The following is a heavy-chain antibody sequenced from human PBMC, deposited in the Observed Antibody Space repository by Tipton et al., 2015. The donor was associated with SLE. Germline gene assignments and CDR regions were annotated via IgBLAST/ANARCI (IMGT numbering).Heavy chain of an antibody. J-gene: IGHJ4*01. V-gene: IGHV4-31*03. CDR3: ARAVAGDSEYFDY. CDR2: IYNSGGT. CDR1: GGSISRGSYY. D-gene: IGHD6-19*01. Sequence: TLSLTCIVSGGSISRGSYYWSWIRQHPGKGPEWIGYIYNSGGTYYNPSLKSRVTISIDTSKNQFSLKVNSVTAADTALYYCARAVAGDSEYFDYWGHGTLVTVPS.